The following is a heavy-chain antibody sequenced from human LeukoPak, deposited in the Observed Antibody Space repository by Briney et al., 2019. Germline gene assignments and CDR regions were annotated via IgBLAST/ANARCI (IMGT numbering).Heavy chain of an antibody. CDR2: FYPGDSDT. CDR3: ARLAGYDSSGYYPDY. Sequence: GESLKISCKGSGYSFTSYWIGWVRLMPGKGLEWMGPFYPGDSDTRYSPSFQGQVTISADKSISTAYLQWSSLKASDTAMYYCARLAGYDSSGYYPDYWGQGTLVTVSS. D-gene: IGHD3-22*01. J-gene: IGHJ4*02. CDR1: GYSFTSYW. V-gene: IGHV5-51*01.